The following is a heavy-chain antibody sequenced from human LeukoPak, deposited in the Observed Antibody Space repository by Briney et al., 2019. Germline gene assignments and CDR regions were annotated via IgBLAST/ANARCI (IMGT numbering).Heavy chain of an antibody. CDR2: ISTGSSYI. V-gene: IGHV3-21*04. J-gene: IGHJ3*02. Sequence: PGGSLRLSCAASGFTFSSYSMNWVRQAPGKGLEWVSSISTGSSYIYYADSVKGRFTISRDNSKNTLYLQMNSLRAEDTAVYYCARSRDGYNYGAFDIWGQGTMVTVSS. D-gene: IGHD5-24*01. CDR1: GFTFSSYS. CDR3: ARSRDGYNYGAFDI.